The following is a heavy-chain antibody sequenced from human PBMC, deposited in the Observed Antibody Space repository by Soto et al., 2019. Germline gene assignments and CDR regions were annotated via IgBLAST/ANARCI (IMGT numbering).Heavy chain of an antibody. Sequence: EVQLVESGGGLVQPGGSLRLSCAASGFTVSSNYMSWVRQAPGKGLEWVSVIYSGGSTYYADSVKGRFTISRDNSKNTLYLQMNSLRAEDTAVYYCAVPSPMVLGVGFAFDIWGQGTMVTVSS. V-gene: IGHV3-66*01. J-gene: IGHJ3*02. CDR1: GFTVSSNY. D-gene: IGHD3-10*01. CDR3: AVPSPMVLGVGFAFDI. CDR2: IYSGGST.